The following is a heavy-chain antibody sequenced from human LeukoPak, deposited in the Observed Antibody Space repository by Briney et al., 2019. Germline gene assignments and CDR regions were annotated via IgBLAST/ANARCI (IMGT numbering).Heavy chain of an antibody. J-gene: IGHJ4*02. D-gene: IGHD1-1*01. Sequence: KPSETLSLTCAVYGGSFSGYYWSWIRQPPGKGLEWIGEINHSGSTNYNPSLKSRVTISVDTSKNQFSLKLSSVTAADTAVYYCARGRTTSLSDFDYWRQGTLVTVSS. V-gene: IGHV4-34*01. CDR3: ARGRTTSLSDFDY. CDR1: GGSFSGYY. CDR2: INHSGST.